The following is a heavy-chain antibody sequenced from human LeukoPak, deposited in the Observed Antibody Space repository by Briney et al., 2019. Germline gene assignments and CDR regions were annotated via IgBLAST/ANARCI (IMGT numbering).Heavy chain of an antibody. CDR3: ATLDPMWIQPRDY. V-gene: IGHV1-69*04. D-gene: IGHD5-18*01. J-gene: IGHJ4*02. CDR1: GGTFSSYA. Sequence: GASAKVSCKASGGTFSSYAISWVRQAPGQGLEWMGRIIPILGIANYAQKFQGRVTITADKSTSTAYMELSSLRSEDTAVYYCATLDPMWIQPRDYWGQGTLVTVSS. CDR2: IIPILGIA.